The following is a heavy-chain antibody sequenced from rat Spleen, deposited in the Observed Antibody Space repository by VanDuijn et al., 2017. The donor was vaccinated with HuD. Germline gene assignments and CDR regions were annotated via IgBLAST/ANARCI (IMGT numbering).Heavy chain of an antibody. CDR2: ISYDGGNT. D-gene: IGHD4-1*01. CDR3: TTVGRTGY. J-gene: IGHJ2*01. Sequence: EVQLVESGGGLVQPGRSLKLSCVASGFTFSNYGMAWVRQAPTKGLEWVASISYDGGNTYYGDSVKGRFTIFRENAKSSLYLQMDSLRSEDTASYYCTTVGRTGYWGQGVMVIVSS. V-gene: IGHV5-20*01. CDR1: GFTFSNYG.